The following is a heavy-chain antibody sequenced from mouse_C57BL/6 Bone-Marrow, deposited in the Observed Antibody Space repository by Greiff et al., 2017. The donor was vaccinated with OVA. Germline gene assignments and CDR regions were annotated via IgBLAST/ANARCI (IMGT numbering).Heavy chain of an antibody. CDR1: GFTFSDYY. Sequence: DVMLVESGGGLVQPGGSLKLSCAASGFTFSDYYMYWVRQTPEKRLEWVAYISNGGGSTYYPDTVKGRFTISRDNAKNTLYLQMSRLKSEDTAMYYCARGDYPFAYWGQGTLVTVSA. CDR2: ISNGGGST. D-gene: IGHD2-4*01. CDR3: ARGDYPFAY. J-gene: IGHJ3*01. V-gene: IGHV5-12*01.